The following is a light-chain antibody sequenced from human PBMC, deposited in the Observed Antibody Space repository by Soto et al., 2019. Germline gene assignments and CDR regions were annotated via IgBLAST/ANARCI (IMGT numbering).Light chain of an antibody. CDR3: RQSASTPLT. CDR2: ATC. Sequence: DIQMTQSPYTLSASVGNTGTSTCRASQSINSHLNWYRQKPGKGPNLLISATCALQSGVSSRFSGSGSGTEFTLTISGLQPEDFATYYCRQSASTPLTFGGGTKVDIK. CDR1: QSINSH. J-gene: IGKJ4*01. V-gene: IGKV1-39*01.